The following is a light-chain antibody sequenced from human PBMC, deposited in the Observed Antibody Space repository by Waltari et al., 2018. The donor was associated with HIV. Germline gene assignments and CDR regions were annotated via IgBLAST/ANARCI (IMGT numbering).Light chain of an antibody. Sequence: QSALTQPASVSGSPGPSITISCTGTSSNVGSDDLVSWYQQHPGEAPKLIIDEVTKRPSGVSNRFSGSKSGNTASLTISGLQAEDEADYYCCSCPRSGIRYVFGTGTKVTVL. V-gene: IGLV2-23*02. CDR2: EVT. CDR1: SSNVGSDDL. CDR3: CSCPRSGIRYV. J-gene: IGLJ1*01.